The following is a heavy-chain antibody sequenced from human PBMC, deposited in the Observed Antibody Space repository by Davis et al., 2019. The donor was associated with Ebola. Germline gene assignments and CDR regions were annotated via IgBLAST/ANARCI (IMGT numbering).Heavy chain of an antibody. D-gene: IGHD2-15*01. Sequence: ASVKVSCKVSGYTLTELSMHWVRQAPGKGLEWMGGFDPEDGETIYAQKFQGRVTITADKSTSTAYMELSSLRSEDTAVYYCAKIPDIVVVVAATLGGYFDYWGQGTLVTVSS. CDR2: FDPEDGET. V-gene: IGHV1-24*01. CDR1: GYTLTELS. CDR3: AKIPDIVVVVAATLGGYFDY. J-gene: IGHJ4*02.